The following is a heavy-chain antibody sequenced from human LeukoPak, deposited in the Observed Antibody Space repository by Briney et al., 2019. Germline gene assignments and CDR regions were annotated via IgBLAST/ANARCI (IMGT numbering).Heavy chain of an antibody. CDR2: ISHSGRST. CDR3: AKAVAVALDY. V-gene: IGHV3-23*01. CDR1: GFIFSDFD. Sequence: GGSLRLSCAASGFIFSDFDMCWVRQAPGKGLEWVSAISHSGRSTYYADSVKGRFTISRDNPKNTLYLEMNSLRADDTAVYYCAKAVAVALDYWGQGTLVTVSS. D-gene: IGHD6-19*01. J-gene: IGHJ4*02.